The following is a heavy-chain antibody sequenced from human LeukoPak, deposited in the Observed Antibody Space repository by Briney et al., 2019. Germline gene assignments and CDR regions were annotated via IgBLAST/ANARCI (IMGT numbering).Heavy chain of an antibody. CDR1: GFIFSSYG. Sequence: GGSLRLSCAASGFIFSSYGMHWVRQTPGKGLEWVANIKQDGRERYYVDSVRGRFTISRDNAKNSLYLQMSSLRAEDTAVYYCARKGELERRRSWDCWGQGTLVTVSS. J-gene: IGHJ4*02. V-gene: IGHV3-7*03. D-gene: IGHD1-1*01. CDR2: IKQDGRER. CDR3: ARKGELERRRSWDC.